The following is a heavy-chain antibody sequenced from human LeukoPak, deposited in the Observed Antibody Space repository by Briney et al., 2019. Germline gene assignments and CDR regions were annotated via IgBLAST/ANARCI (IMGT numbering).Heavy chain of an antibody. D-gene: IGHD1/OR15-1a*01. J-gene: IGHJ6*02. CDR3: ARDLKRTYYYYYYGMDV. CDR2: IKQDGSEK. CDR1: GFTFSSYW. Sequence: WGSLRLYGAASGFTFSSYWMRWVRQAPGKGLEWVANIKQDGSEKYYVDSVKGRFTISRDNAKNSLYLQMNRLRAEDTAVYYCARDLKRTYYYYYYGMDVWGQGTTVTVSS. V-gene: IGHV3-7*01.